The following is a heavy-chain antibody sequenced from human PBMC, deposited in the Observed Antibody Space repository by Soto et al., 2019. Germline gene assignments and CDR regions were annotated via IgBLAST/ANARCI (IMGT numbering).Heavy chain of an antibody. Sequence: NPSETLSLTCTVSGGSISSYYWSWIRQPPGKGLEWIGYIYYSGSTNYNPSLKSRVTISVDTSKNQFSLKLSSVTAADTAVYYCARGGESGYGYYYYGMDVWGQGTTVTVS. D-gene: IGHD5-12*01. CDR1: GGSISSYY. CDR2: IYYSGST. J-gene: IGHJ6*02. CDR3: ARGGESGYGYYYYGMDV. V-gene: IGHV4-59*01.